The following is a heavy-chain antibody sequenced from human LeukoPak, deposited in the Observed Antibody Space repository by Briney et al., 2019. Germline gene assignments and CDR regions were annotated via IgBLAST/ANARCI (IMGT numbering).Heavy chain of an antibody. Sequence: PGGSLRLSCAASGFTFSSYEMNWVRQAPGKGLEWVSYISSSNYIYYADSVKGRFTISRDNAKNSLYLQMNSLRAEDTAVYYCARVSILIVPYYAFDIWGQGTMVTVSS. J-gene: IGHJ3*02. D-gene: IGHD2/OR15-2a*01. CDR3: ARVSILIVPYYAFDI. CDR1: GFTFSSYE. V-gene: IGHV3-21*05. CDR2: ISSSNYI.